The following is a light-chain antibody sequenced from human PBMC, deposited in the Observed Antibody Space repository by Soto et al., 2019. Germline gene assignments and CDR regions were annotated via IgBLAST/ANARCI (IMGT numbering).Light chain of an antibody. CDR2: AAS. CDR1: QDIKNY. CDR3: QRYYNAPFT. J-gene: IGKJ4*01. Sequence: DVQVTQYPSSLSASVGDRVTITCRASQDIKNYLAWYQQKQGEIPKLLIYAASTLESGIPPRFSGSGSGTDFTLTINNLQPEDVATYYCQRYYNAPFTFGGGTNVDIK. V-gene: IGKV1-27*01.